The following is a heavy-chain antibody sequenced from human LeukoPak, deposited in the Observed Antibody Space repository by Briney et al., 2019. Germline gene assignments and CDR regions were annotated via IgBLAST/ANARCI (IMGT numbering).Heavy chain of an antibody. CDR3: ACLYSSGHR. CDR1: GYTFTGHY. Sequence: ASVKVSCTASGYTFTGHYMHWVRQAPGQGLEWMGWINPNSGGTTYAQNFQGRVTMTRDTSISTAYMELSRLRSDDTAIYYCACLYSSGHRWGQGTLVTVSS. D-gene: IGHD6-19*01. V-gene: IGHV1-2*02. CDR2: INPNSGGT. J-gene: IGHJ1*01.